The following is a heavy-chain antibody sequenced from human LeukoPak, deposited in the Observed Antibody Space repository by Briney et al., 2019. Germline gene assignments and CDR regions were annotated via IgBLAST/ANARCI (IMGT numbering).Heavy chain of an antibody. CDR1: GGTFSSYA. J-gene: IGHJ5*02. V-gene: IGHV1-69*06. D-gene: IGHD5-24*01. CDR2: IIPIFGTA. CDR3: ARDPGDGYNYWFDP. Sequence: SVKVSCKASGGTFSSYAISWVRQAPGQGLEWMGGIIPIFGTANYAQKFRGRVTITADKSTRTAYMELSSLRSEDTAVYYCARDPGDGYNYWFDPWGQGTLVTVSS.